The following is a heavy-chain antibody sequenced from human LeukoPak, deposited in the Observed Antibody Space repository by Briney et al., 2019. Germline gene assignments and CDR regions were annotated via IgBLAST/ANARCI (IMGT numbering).Heavy chain of an antibody. D-gene: IGHD2-15*01. V-gene: IGHV3-11*01. J-gene: IGHJ6*02. Sequence: GGSLRLSCAASGFTFSDYYMSWIRQAPGKGLEWVSYISSSGSTIYYADSVKGRFTISRDNAKNSLYLQMNSLRAEDTAVYYCERAAQDLHYYYGMDVWGQGTTVTVSS. CDR2: ISSSGSTI. CDR1: GFTFSDYY. CDR3: ERAAQDLHYYYGMDV.